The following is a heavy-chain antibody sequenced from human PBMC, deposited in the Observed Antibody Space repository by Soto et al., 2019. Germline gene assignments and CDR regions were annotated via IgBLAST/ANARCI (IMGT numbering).Heavy chain of an antibody. J-gene: IGHJ6*02. CDR3: ARDKDRYSNYVYYGMDV. V-gene: IGHV3-30-3*01. D-gene: IGHD4-4*01. Sequence: GGSLRLSCAASGFTFSSYAMHWVRQAPGKGLEWVAVISYDGSNKYYADSVKGRFTISIDNSKKPLYLQMNSLKAEDTAVYYGARDKDRYSNYVYYGMDVWGQGTTVTVSS. CDR2: ISYDGSNK. CDR1: GFTFSSYA.